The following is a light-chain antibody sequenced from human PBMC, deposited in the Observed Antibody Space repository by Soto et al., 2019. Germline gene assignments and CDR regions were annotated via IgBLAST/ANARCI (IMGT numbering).Light chain of an antibody. V-gene: IGLV2-14*03. Sequence: QSALTQPASVSGSPGQSITISCTGTSSDVGGYNYVSWYQQHPGKGPKLMIYEVGNRPSGVSNRFSGSKSGNTATLTISGLQAEDEADYYCSSYTSTTTRVFGTGTKVT. CDR3: SSYTSTTTRV. CDR2: EVG. CDR1: SSDVGGYNY. J-gene: IGLJ1*01.